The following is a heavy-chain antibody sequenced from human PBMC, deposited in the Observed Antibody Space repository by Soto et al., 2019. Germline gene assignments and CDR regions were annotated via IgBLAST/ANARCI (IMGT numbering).Heavy chain of an antibody. Sequence: PSETLSLTCTVSGGSISSGGYYWSWIRQHPGKGLEWIGYIYYIGSTYYNPSLKSRVTISVDTSKNQFSLKLSSVTAADTAVYYCARYFMVRGVMSAFDLWGQGTMDTVSS. CDR1: GGSISSGGYY. D-gene: IGHD3-10*01. J-gene: IGHJ3*01. V-gene: IGHV4-31*03. CDR2: IYYIGST. CDR3: ARYFMVRGVMSAFDL.